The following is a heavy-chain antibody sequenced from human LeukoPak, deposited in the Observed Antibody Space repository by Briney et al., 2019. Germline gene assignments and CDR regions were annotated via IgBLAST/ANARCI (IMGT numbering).Heavy chain of an antibody. D-gene: IGHD2-2*01. J-gene: IGHJ5*02. CDR3: ARVEYQLLSVWFDP. CDR2: IYTSGST. V-gene: IGHV4-4*07. Sequence: SDTLSLTCTVSGGSLSSYYGIWIRQPAGKGLECIGRIYTSGSTNSSPSLKSRVTMSVDPSKNQFSLKLSSVTAADTAVYYCARVEYQLLSVWFDPWGQGTLVTVSS. CDR1: GGSLSSYY.